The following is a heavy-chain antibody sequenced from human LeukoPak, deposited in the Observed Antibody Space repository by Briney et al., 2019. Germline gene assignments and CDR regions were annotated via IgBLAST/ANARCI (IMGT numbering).Heavy chain of an antibody. D-gene: IGHD3-3*01. V-gene: IGHV4-39*07. J-gene: IGHJ4*02. Sequence: SETLSLTCTVSGGSISSSSYYWGWIRQPPGKGLEWIGSIYYSGSTYYNPSLKSRVTISVDTSNNQFSLKLSSVTAADTAVYYCARVTLGVADYWGQGTLVTVSS. CDR1: GGSISSSSYY. CDR2: IYYSGST. CDR3: ARVTLGVADY.